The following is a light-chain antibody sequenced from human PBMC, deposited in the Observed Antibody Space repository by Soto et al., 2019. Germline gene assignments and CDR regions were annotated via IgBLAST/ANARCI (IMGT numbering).Light chain of an antibody. V-gene: IGKV1-5*01. CDR2: DAS. CDR3: QQYSTYALT. CDR1: QGVGDS. Sequence: DIQMTQSPSTLSASVGDRVTITCRASQGVGDSLAWYQQRPGKAPNLLIFDASTLESGVPSRFTGSGSGTAFTFTISSLQPDDFATYYCQQYSTYALTFGGGTRVEI. J-gene: IGKJ4*01.